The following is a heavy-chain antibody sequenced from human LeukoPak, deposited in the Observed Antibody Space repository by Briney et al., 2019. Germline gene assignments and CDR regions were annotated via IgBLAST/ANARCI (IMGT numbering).Heavy chain of an antibody. Sequence: SETLSLTCTVSGGSISSSSYYWGWIRQPPGKGLEWTGTIYYSGITYYNPSLRSRVTISLDTSKNQFSLNLNSVTAADTAVYYCAREDTGMAPGFDYWGQGTLVTVSS. V-gene: IGHV4-39*07. D-gene: IGHD5-18*01. J-gene: IGHJ4*02. CDR3: AREDTGMAPGFDY. CDR1: GGSISSSSYY. CDR2: IYYSGIT.